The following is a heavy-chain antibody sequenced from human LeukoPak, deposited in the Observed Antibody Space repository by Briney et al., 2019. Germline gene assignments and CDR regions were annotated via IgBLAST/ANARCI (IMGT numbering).Heavy chain of an antibody. J-gene: IGHJ4*02. CDR2: IGTSTSYI. CDR1: GFTFSTYI. CDR3: ARDLLLYCSSTSCQQRY. V-gene: IGHV3-21*01. Sequence: PGGSLRLSCAASGFTFSTYIMNWVRQTPGKGLEWVSSIGTSTSYIYYADSVKGRFTISRDNAKNSLYLQMNSLRAEDTAVYYCARDLLLYCSSTSCQQRYWGQGTLVTVSS. D-gene: IGHD2-2*01.